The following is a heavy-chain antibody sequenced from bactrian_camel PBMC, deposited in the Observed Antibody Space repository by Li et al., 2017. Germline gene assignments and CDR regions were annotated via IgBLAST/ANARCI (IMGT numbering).Heavy chain of an antibody. Sequence: HVQLVESGGGSVQAGGSLRLACTASGDITSSTCMAWFRQVPGKEREAIATIDIDGSTNYADSVKGRLTISRDNAKNTLYLQLNSLKTEDTAMYYCAIGFLDYAAVRGQGTQVTVS. V-gene: IGHV3S53*01. CDR2: IDIDGST. J-gene: IGHJ4*01. CDR1: GDITSSTC. D-gene: IGHD4*01. CDR3: AIGFLDYAAV.